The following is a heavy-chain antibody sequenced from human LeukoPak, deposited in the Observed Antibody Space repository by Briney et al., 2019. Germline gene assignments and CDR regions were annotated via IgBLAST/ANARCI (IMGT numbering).Heavy chain of an antibody. CDR2: ISYDGSNK. CDR3: ARDQYYYDSSGYYYDYYYYGMDV. CDR1: GFTFSSYG. V-gene: IGHV3-30*03. J-gene: IGHJ6*02. D-gene: IGHD3-22*01. Sequence: GRSLRLSCAASGFTFSSYGMHWVRQAPGKGLEWVAVISYDGSNKYYADSVKGRFTISRDNSKNTLYLQMNSLRAEDTAVYFCARDQYYYDSSGYYYDYYYYGMDVWGQGTTVTVSS.